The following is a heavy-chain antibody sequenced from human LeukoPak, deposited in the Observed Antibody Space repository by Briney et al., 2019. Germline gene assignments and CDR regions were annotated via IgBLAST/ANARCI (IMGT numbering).Heavy chain of an antibody. CDR2: VNADGGNT. CDR3: TKRVKYGGTWDHFAD. J-gene: IGHJ4*02. CDR1: GSTFFNYL. D-gene: IGHD1-26*01. V-gene: IGHV3-23*01. Sequence: GGSLRLSCAASGSTFFNYLMSWVRQAPGKGLEWVSTVNADGGNTYYADSVKGRFTISRYNSKSKLILQMNSLRVEDTALYYCTKRVKYGGTWDHFADWGQGTLVTVSS.